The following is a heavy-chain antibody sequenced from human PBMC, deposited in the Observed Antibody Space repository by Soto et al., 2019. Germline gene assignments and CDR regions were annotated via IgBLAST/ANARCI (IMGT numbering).Heavy chain of an antibody. D-gene: IGHD6-6*01. CDR3: ARGLASGDY. V-gene: IGHV1-46*03. CDR1: GYTFTSFY. Sequence: QVQLVQSGAEVKEPGASVKISCKASGYTFTSFYIHWVRQAPGQGLEWMGIVNPNGGSTNYAQNSKGRITISRDTSTSTVYMDLSSLRSEDTAVYYCARGLASGDYWGQGTLVTVSS. J-gene: IGHJ4*02. CDR2: VNPNGGST.